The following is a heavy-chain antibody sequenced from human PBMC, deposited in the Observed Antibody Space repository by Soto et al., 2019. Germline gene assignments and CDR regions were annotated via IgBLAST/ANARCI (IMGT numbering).Heavy chain of an antibody. J-gene: IGHJ6*02. CDR3: ARAPHYYDSSGLYYYGMDV. D-gene: IGHD3-22*01. CDR1: GFTFSSYG. V-gene: IGHV3-30*03. Sequence: VGSLRLSCAASGFTFSSYGMHWVRQAPGKGLEWVAVIPYDGSNKYYADSVKGRFTISRDNSKNTLYLQMNSLRAEDTAVYYCARAPHYYDSSGLYYYGMDVWGQGTTVTVSS. CDR2: IPYDGSNK.